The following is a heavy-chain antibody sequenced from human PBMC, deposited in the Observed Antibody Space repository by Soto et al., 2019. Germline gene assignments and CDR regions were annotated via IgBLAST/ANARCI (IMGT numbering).Heavy chain of an antibody. V-gene: IGHV3-23*01. D-gene: IGHD3-10*01. CDR3: AKGLNYYGSGSRKLYYYYMDV. CDR2: ISGSGGST. Sequence: SLRLSCAASGFTFSSYAMSWVRQAPGKGLEWVSAISGSGGSTYYADSVKGRFTISRDNSKNTLYLQMNSLRAEDTAVYYCAKGLNYYGSGSRKLYYYYMDVWGKGTTVTVSS. CDR1: GFTFSSYA. J-gene: IGHJ6*03.